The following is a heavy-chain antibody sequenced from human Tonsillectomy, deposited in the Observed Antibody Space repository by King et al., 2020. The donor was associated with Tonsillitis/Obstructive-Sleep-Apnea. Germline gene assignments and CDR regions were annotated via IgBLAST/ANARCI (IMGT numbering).Heavy chain of an antibody. D-gene: IGHD1-14*01. CDR2: IIPIFGTA. CDR1: GGTFSSYA. CDR3: AARGVVGNHGAFDI. J-gene: IGHJ3*02. V-gene: IGHV1-69*01. Sequence: VQLVESGAEVKKPGSSVKVSCKASGGTFSSYAISWVRQAPGQGLEWMGGIIPIFGTANYAQKFQGRVTITADESSSTAYMELSSLRSEDTAVYYCAARGVVGNHGAFDIWGQGTMVTVSS.